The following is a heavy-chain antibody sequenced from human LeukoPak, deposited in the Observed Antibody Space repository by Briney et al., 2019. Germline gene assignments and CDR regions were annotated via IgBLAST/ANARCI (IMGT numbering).Heavy chain of an antibody. CDR3: ARHRFGSGLDY. J-gene: IGHJ4*02. D-gene: IGHD1-26*01. V-gene: IGHV4-39*01. CDR1: GGSISSSSYY. CDR2: IYYSGST. Sequence: SETLSLTCTVSGGSISSSSYYGGWIRQPPGKGLEWIGSIYYSGSTYYNPSLKSRVTISVDTSKNQFSLKLSSVAAADTAVYYCARHRFGSGLDYWGQGTLVTVSS.